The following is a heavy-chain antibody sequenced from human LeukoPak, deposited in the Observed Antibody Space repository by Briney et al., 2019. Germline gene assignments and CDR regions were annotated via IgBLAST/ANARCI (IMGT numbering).Heavy chain of an antibody. CDR2: IIPILGIA. D-gene: IGHD3-22*01. Sequence: GASVKVSCKASGGTFSSYAISWVRQAPGQGLGWMGRIIPILGIANYAQKFQGRVTITADKSTSTAYMELSSLRSEDTAAYYCARAEWTYYYDSSPNDYWGQGTLVTVSS. J-gene: IGHJ4*02. V-gene: IGHV1-69*04. CDR1: GGTFSSYA. CDR3: ARAEWTYYYDSSPNDY.